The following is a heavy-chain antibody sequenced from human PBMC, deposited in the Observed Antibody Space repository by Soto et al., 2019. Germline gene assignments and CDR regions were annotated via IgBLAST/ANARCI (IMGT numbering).Heavy chain of an antibody. V-gene: IGHV3-23*01. D-gene: IGHD3-22*01. CDR2: ISGSGVST. CDR1: GFTFSRYA. Sequence: GGSLRLSCAASGFTFSRYAMSWVRQAPGKGLEWVSAISGSGVSTYYADSVKGRCTISRDNSKNTLYLHMNSLRAADTAVYYCAKSPGMYYYDSSGYYHYDYWGQGTLVTVSS. CDR3: AKSPGMYYYDSSGYYHYDY. J-gene: IGHJ4*02.